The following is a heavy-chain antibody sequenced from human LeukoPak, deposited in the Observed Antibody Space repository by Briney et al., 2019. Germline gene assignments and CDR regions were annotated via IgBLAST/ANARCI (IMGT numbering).Heavy chain of an antibody. J-gene: IGHJ5*02. V-gene: IGHV4-34*01. CDR1: GGSFSGYY. D-gene: IGHD4-23*01. CDR3: ALARWWFDP. CDR2: INHSGST. Sequence: SETLSLTCAVYGGSFSGYYWSWIRQPPGKGLEWIGEINHSGSTNYNPSLKSRVTISVDTSKNQFSLKLSSVNAADTAVYYCALARWWFDPWGQGTLVTVSS.